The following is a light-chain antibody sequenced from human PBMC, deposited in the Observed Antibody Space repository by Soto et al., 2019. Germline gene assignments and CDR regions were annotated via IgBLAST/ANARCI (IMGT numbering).Light chain of an antibody. CDR1: QTISSW. J-gene: IGKJ1*01. CDR2: KAS. CDR3: QHYNSYSEA. V-gene: IGKV1-5*03. Sequence: DIQMTQSPSTLSVSVGDRVTITCRASQTISSWLAWYQQKPGKAPKLLIYKASTLKSGVPSRFSGSGSGTEFTLTISGLQPDDFATYYCQHYNSYSEAFGQGTKV.